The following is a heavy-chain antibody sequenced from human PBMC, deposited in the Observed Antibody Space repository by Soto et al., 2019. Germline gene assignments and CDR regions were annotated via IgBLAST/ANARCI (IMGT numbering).Heavy chain of an antibody. D-gene: IGHD3-10*01. CDR1: GFTFSNYA. CDR3: AKAPTKWRGGYYGMDV. CDR2: ISGSGATT. Sequence: EVQLLESGGGLVQPGGSLRLSCAASGFTFSNYAMSWVRQVPGKGLEWVSAISGSGATTYYADSVQGRFTISRDNSKNTLYLQLNSLRAEDTAVYYCAKAPTKWRGGYYGMDVWGLGTTVTVSS. V-gene: IGHV3-23*01. J-gene: IGHJ6*02.